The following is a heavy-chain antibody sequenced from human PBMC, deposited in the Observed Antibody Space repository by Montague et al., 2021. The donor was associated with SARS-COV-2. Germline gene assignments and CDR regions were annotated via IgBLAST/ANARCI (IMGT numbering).Heavy chain of an antibody. CDR2: IYYSGST. CDR3: ARVGRQQLVRLSGMDV. V-gene: IGHV4-39*07. CDR1: GGSISSSSYY. Sequence: SETLSLTCTVSGGSISSSSYYWVWIRQPPGKGLEWIGSIYYSGSTYYNPSLKIRVTISVDTSKNQFSLKLSSVTAADTAVYYCARVGRQQLVRLSGMDVWGQGTTVTVSS. D-gene: IGHD6-13*01. J-gene: IGHJ6*02.